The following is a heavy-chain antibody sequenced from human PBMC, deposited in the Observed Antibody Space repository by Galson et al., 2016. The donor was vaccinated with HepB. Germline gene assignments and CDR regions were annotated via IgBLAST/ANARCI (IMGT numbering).Heavy chain of an antibody. V-gene: IGHV1-69*13. Sequence: SVKVSCKASGGTFNTYAISWVRQAPGQGLEWMGGIIPMIYRTNYAQKFQGRVTITADESTSTAYMDLSSLTSEDTALYYCARGAMQQPYWYYGMDVWGQGTTVTVSS. CDR3: ARGAMQQPYWYYGMDV. D-gene: IGHD6-13*01. CDR1: GGTFNTYA. J-gene: IGHJ6*02. CDR2: IIPMIYRT.